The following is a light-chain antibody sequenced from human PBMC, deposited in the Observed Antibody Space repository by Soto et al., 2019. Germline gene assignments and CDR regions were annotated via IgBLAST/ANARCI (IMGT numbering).Light chain of an antibody. CDR2: GAS. V-gene: IGKV3-15*01. CDR3: QQSSNWPYT. CDR1: QSVSDN. J-gene: IGKJ2*01. Sequence: EVVMTQSPATLSVSPGERVTLSCRASQSVSDNFSWYQQKPGQAPRLLIYGASTRATTFPARFSGSGSGTEFTLTISRLQSEDFAVYYCQQSSNWPYTFGQGTKLDIK.